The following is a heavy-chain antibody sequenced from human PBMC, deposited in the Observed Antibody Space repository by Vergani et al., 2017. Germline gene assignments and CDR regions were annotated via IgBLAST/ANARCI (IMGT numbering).Heavy chain of an antibody. V-gene: IGHV4-39*07. CDR1: GGSISSSSYY. CDR3: ARGVGSSWYAWIDP. CDR2: IYYSGST. D-gene: IGHD6-13*01. J-gene: IGHJ5*02. Sequence: QLQLQESGPGLVKPSETLSLTCTVSGGSISSSSYYWGWIRQPPGKGLEWIGSIYYSGSTYYNPSLKSRVTISVDTSKNQFSLKLSSVTAADTAVYYCARGVGSSWYAWIDPWGQGTLVTVSS.